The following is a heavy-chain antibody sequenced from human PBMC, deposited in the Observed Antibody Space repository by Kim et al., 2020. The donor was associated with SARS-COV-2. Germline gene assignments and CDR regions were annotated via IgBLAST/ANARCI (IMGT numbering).Heavy chain of an antibody. Sequence: NSNPALKSRVTLAVDTSKNQFSRKLTSVTAADTAVYYLARGPIPSGHSDYWGQGTLVAVSS. V-gene: IGHV4-34*01. D-gene: IGHD3-22*01. J-gene: IGHJ4*02. CDR3: ARGPIPSGHSDY.